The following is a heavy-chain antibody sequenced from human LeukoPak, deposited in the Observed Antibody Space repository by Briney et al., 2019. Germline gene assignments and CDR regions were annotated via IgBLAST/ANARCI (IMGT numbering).Heavy chain of an antibody. CDR1: GYTFTGYY. J-gene: IGHJ4*02. D-gene: IGHD3-10*01. V-gene: IGHV1-2*02. CDR2: INLNSGGT. Sequence: ASVKVSCKASGYTFTGYYMHWVRQAPGQGLEWMGWINLNSGGTNYAQKFQGRVPVTRDTSIRTAYMELSRLRSDDTAVYYCARDQPYYYGSGQTLGDYWGQGTLVTVSS. CDR3: ARDQPYYYGSGQTLGDY.